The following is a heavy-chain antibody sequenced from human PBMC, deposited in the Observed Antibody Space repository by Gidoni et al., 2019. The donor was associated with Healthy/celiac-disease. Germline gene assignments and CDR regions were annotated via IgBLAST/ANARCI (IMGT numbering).Heavy chain of an antibody. CDR2: IAYDGSNK. D-gene: IGHD4-17*01. J-gene: IGHJ4*02. CDR3: AKEGTTVLNCFDY. V-gene: IGHV3-30*18. Sequence: QVQLVESGGGVVRPGRSLRLACAASGFTFSSCCMHWVRQAPGQGLGLVAFIAYDGSNKYYADSVKGRFTISRDNSKNTLYLQMNSLRAEDTAVYYCAKEGTTVLNCFDYWGQGTLVTVSS. CDR1: GFTFSSCC.